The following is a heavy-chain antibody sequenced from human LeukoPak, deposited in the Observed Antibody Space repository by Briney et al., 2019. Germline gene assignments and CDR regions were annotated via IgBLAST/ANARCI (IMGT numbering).Heavy chain of an antibody. CDR2: ISWNSGSI. CDR3: AKAIAVANYYYGMDV. Sequence: GGSLRLSCAASGFTFDDYAMHWVRQAPGKGLEWVSGISWNSGSIGYADSVKGRFTISRDNAKNSLYLQMNSLRAEDTALYYCAKAIAVANYYYGMDVWGQGTTVTVSS. D-gene: IGHD6-19*01. V-gene: IGHV3-9*01. J-gene: IGHJ6*02. CDR1: GFTFDDYA.